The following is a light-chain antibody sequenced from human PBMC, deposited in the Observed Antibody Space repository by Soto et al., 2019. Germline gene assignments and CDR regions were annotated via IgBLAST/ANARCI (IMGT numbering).Light chain of an antibody. CDR1: QSVSSN. CDR2: GAS. J-gene: IGKJ1*01. Sequence: EVLMTQSPATLYVSPGERATLSCRASQSVSSNLAWYQQKPGQAPRLLIYGASTRATGVPARFSGGGSGTEFTLTISSLQSEDFAVHYCQHYNNWPPWTFGQGTKVEIK. CDR3: QHYNNWPPWT. V-gene: IGKV3-15*01.